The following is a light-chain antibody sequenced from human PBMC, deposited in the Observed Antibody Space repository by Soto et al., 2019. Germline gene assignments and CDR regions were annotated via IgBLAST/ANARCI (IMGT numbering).Light chain of an antibody. CDR2: AAS. J-gene: IGKJ3*01. CDR3: QKYDTAPFT. Sequence: DVQMTQYPSSLSASVGDTVTITCRASQGIAFYLAWFQQRPGKAPNLLISAASNLQSGVPSRFSGSGSGTDFTLTISSLQPEDVATYYCQKYDTAPFTFGPG. V-gene: IGKV1-27*01. CDR1: QGIAFY.